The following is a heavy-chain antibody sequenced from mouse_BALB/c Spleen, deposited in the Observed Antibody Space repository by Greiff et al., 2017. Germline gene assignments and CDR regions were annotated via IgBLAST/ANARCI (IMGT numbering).Heavy chain of an antibody. CDR1: GYSITSGYY. D-gene: IGHD1-1*01. J-gene: IGHJ3*01. Sequence: VQLQQSGPGLVKPSQSLSLTCSVTGYSITSGYYWNWIRQFPGNKLEWMGYISYDGSNNYNPSLKNRISITRDTSKNQFFLKLNSVTTEDTATYYCASLILRSAWFAYWGQGTLVTVSA. V-gene: IGHV3-6*02. CDR3: ASLILRSAWFAY. CDR2: ISYDGSN.